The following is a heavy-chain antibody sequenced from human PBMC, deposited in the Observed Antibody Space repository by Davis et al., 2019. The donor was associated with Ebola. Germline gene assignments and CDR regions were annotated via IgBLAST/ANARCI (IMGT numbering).Heavy chain of an antibody. CDR3: TRAPPGSNWNYGGNWFDP. D-gene: IGHD1-7*01. J-gene: IGHJ5*02. Sequence: ASVKVSCKVSGGTFSTYAINWVRQATGQGLEWMGWMNPYSGNAGYAQKFQGRVSMTRTTSISTAYMELSSLSSEDTAVYYCTRAPPGSNWNYGGNWFDPWGQGTLVTVSS. CDR1: GGTFSTYA. CDR2: MNPYSGNA. V-gene: IGHV1-8*02.